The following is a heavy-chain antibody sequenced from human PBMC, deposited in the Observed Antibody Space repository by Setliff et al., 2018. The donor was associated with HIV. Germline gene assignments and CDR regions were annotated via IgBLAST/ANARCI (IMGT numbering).Heavy chain of an antibody. J-gene: IGHJ4*02. V-gene: IGHV3-23*01. CDR3: AKDRYYDSSGSPFDY. CDR1: GFTFSNYA. Sequence: PGGSLRLSCAASGFTFSNYAMGWVRQGPGKGLEWVSTIGAAGYPTHYADSVKGRFTISRDNSKNTLYLQMNSLRAEDTAVYYCAKDRYYDSSGSPFDYWGQGTLVTVSS. CDR2: IGAAGYPT. D-gene: IGHD3-22*01.